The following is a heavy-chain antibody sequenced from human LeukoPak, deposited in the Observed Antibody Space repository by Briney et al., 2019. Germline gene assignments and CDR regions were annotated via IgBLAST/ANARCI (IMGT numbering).Heavy chain of an antibody. Sequence: SETLSLTCTVSGGSISSSSYYWGWIRQPPGKGLEWIGSIYYSGSTYYNPSLKSRVTISVDTSKNQFSLKLSSVTAADTAVYYCARAVGGSVVDYWGQGTLVTVSS. CDR1: GGSISSSSYY. D-gene: IGHD6-19*01. CDR3: ARAVGGSVVDY. V-gene: IGHV4-39*07. CDR2: IYYSGST. J-gene: IGHJ4*02.